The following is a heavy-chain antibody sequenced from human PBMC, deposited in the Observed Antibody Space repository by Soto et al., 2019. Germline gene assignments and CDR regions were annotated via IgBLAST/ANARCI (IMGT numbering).Heavy chain of an antibody. CDR1: GYSITTNSYF. CDR3: ARHFSVDYFDY. J-gene: IGHJ4*02. Sequence: PSETLSLTCTVSGYSITTNSYFWAWIRQPPGKGLEWIGSIYYSGTTYYNPSLKSRVTISVDRSKNQFSLKRSSVTAADTAVYYCARHFSVDYFDYWGQGALVTV. CDR2: IYYSGTT. V-gene: IGHV4-39*01.